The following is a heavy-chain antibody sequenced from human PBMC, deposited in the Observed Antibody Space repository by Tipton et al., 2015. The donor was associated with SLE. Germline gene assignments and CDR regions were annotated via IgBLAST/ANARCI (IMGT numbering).Heavy chain of an antibody. Sequence: SLRLSCAASGFTFSSYAMSWVRQAPGKGLEWVSAISGSGGSTYYADSVKGRVTISRDNSKNTLYLQMNSLRAEDTAVYYCAKLGQQQLGSNWGQGTLVTVSS. CDR3: AKLGQQQLGSN. V-gene: IGHV3-23*01. D-gene: IGHD6-13*01. J-gene: IGHJ4*02. CDR2: ISGSGGST. CDR1: GFTFSSYA.